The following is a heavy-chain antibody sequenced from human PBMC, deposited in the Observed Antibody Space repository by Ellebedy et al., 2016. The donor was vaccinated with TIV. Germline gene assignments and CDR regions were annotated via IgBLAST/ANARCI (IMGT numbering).Heavy chain of an antibody. CDR2: ISWNSGSI. CDR3: AKDHSYNWNPNYFDY. J-gene: IGHJ4*02. D-gene: IGHD1-20*01. Sequence: GGSLRLSCAASGFTFSSYAMSWVRQAPGKGLEWVSGISWNSGSIGYADSVKGRFTISRDNAKNSLYLQMNSLRAEDTALYYCAKDHSYNWNPNYFDYWGQGTLVTVSS. CDR1: GFTFSSYA. V-gene: IGHV3-9*01.